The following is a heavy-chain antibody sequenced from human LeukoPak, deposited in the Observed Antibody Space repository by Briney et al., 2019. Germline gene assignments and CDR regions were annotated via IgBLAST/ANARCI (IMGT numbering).Heavy chain of an antibody. D-gene: IGHD4-17*01. CDR2: ISYDGSNK. CDR3: ASPPATTVTTRALGDLAFDI. V-gene: IGHV3-30-3*01. J-gene: IGHJ3*02. Sequence: GGSLRLSCAASGFTFSSYAMHWVRQAPGKGLEWVAVISYDGSNKYYADSVKGRFTISRDNSKNTLYLQMNSLRAEDTAAYYCASPPATTVTTRALGDLAFDIWGQGTMVTVSS. CDR1: GFTFSSYA.